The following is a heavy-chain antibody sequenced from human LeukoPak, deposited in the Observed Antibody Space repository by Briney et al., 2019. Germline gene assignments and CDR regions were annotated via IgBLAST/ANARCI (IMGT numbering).Heavy chain of an antibody. Sequence: SETLSLTCTVSGYSISSGYYWGWIRQPPGKGLEWIGSIQYTGTTFYNPSLKSRVTISLDTSKNQFSLKVSSVTAADTAVFYCARTGGSFYFYYYMDVWGKGTTVTVSS. CDR3: ARTGGSFYFYYYMDV. D-gene: IGHD1-26*01. CDR1: GYSISSGYY. V-gene: IGHV4-38-2*02. CDR2: IQYTGTT. J-gene: IGHJ6*03.